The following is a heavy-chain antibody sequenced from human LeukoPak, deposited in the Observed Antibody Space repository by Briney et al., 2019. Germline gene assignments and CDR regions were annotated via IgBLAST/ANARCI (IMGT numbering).Heavy chain of an antibody. CDR2: IKQDGSGK. J-gene: IGHJ4*02. V-gene: IGHV3-7*01. CDR3: ARVPVSYDFWSGPKYYFDY. D-gene: IGHD3-3*01. CDR1: GFTFSSYW. Sequence: GGSLRLSCAASGFTFSSYWMSWVRQAPGKGLEWVANIKQDGSGKYYVDSVKGRFTISRDNAKNSLYLQMNSLRAEDTAVYYCARVPVSYDFWSGPKYYFDYWGQGTLVTVSS.